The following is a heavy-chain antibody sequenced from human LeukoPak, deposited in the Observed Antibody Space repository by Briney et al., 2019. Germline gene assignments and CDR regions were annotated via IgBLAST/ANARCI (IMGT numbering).Heavy chain of an antibody. Sequence: PGGSLRLSCAASGFTFSSYAMSWVRQAPGKGLEWVSAISGSGGSTYYADSVKGRFTISRDNSKNTLHLQMNSLRAEDTAVYYCAKDRGYSYGAFDYWGQGTLVTVSS. CDR1: GFTFSSYA. CDR3: AKDRGYSYGAFDY. J-gene: IGHJ4*02. V-gene: IGHV3-23*01. D-gene: IGHD5-18*01. CDR2: ISGSGGST.